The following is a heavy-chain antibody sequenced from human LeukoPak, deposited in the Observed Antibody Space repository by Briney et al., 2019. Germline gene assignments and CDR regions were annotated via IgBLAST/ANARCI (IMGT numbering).Heavy chain of an antibody. Sequence: GGSLRLSCAASGFTFSSYAMSWVRQAPGKGLEWVSAISGSGGNTNYADSVRGRFTISRDNSKNTLYLQMNRLRAEDTAIYYCAKVSWANYFDYWGQGTMVTVSS. CDR1: GFTFSSYA. V-gene: IGHV3-23*01. D-gene: IGHD6-13*01. CDR2: ISGSGGNT. J-gene: IGHJ4*02. CDR3: AKVSWANYFDY.